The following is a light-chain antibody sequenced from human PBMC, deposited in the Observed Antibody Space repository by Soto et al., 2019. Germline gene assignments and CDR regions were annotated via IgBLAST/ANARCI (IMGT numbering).Light chain of an antibody. CDR3: QERTGWPPWT. Sequence: EIVLTQSPATLSLSPGGRATLSCRAGQSVSLSLACYQHEAGQAPRLLIYEASKRASGFPARFSGSGSGTDFTLTISSLEPEDFAVYYGQERTGWPPWTFGQGTNVDI. CDR2: EAS. J-gene: IGKJ1*01. V-gene: IGKV3-11*01. CDR1: QSVSLS.